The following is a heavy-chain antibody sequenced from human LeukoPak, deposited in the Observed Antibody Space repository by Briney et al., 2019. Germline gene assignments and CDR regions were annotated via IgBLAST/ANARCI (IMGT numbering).Heavy chain of an antibody. J-gene: IGHJ4*02. D-gene: IGHD3-10*01. CDR3: ARGSF. Sequence: GGSLRLSCVVSGFTFSTSAMSWVRQAPGKGLEWVSGISESGGSTYYADSVKGRFTSSRDNSKNTLYLQMNNLRAEDTAAYYCARGSFWGQGTLVTVSS. CDR1: GFTFSTSA. CDR2: ISESGGST. V-gene: IGHV3-23*01.